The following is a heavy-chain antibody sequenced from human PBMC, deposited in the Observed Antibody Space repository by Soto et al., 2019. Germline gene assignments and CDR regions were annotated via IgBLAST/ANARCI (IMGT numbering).Heavy chain of an antibody. J-gene: IGHJ4*02. V-gene: IGHV4-30-4*01. CDR1: GASISSGDYY. CDR3: ASELSGYSYGPGEVH. Sequence: KPSETLSLTCTVSGASISSGDYYWTWIRQPPGKGLEWIGYIHFNGNTYYNPSLQSRVTKSVETSKNQVSLKLTSLTAADTAVYYCASELSGYSYGPGEVHWGQGTLVTVSS. CDR2: IHFNGNT. D-gene: IGHD5-12*01.